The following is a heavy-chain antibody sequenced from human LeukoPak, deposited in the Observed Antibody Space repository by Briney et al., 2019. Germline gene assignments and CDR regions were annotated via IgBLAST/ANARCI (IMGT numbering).Heavy chain of an antibody. J-gene: IGHJ3*02. Sequence: SETLSLTCTVSGGSISSYYWSWIRQPAGKGLEWIGRIYTSGSTNYNPPLKSRVTMSVDTSKNQFTLKLSSVPAADTAVYYCASVKETPYYYDSSGYDAFDIWGQGTMVTVSS. V-gene: IGHV4-4*07. CDR1: GGSISSYY. CDR3: ASVKETPYYYDSSGYDAFDI. CDR2: IYTSGST. D-gene: IGHD3-22*01.